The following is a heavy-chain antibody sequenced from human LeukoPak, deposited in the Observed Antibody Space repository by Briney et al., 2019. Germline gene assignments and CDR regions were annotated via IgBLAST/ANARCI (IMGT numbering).Heavy chain of an antibody. V-gene: IGHV1-18*01. J-gene: IGHJ6*02. CDR3: ARDQGSGWPTYYYYYYGMDV. Sequence: ASVKVSCKASGYTFTSYGISWVRQAPGQGLEWMGWISAYNGNTNYAQKLQGRVTMTIDTSTSTAYMELRSLRSDDTAVYCCARDQGSGWPTYYYYYYGMDVWGQGTTVTVSS. D-gene: IGHD6-19*01. CDR2: ISAYNGNT. CDR1: GYTFTSYG.